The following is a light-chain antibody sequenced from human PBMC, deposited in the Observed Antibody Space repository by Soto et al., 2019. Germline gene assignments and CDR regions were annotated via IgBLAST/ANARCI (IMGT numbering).Light chain of an antibody. CDR3: QQYNNWPPAWT. CDR1: QSVRSN. CDR2: GAS. V-gene: IGKV3-15*01. J-gene: IGKJ1*01. Sequence: TQSPATLSVSPGERATLSCRASQSVRSNLAWYQQNPGQSPRLLIYGASTRATGIPARFSGSGSGTQFTLTISSLQSEDFAVYYCQQYNNWPPAWTFGQGTKVDI.